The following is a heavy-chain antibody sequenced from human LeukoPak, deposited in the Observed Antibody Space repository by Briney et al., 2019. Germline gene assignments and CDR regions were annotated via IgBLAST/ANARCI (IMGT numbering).Heavy chain of an antibody. Sequence: SETLSLTCTVSGGSISTYYWSWIRQPAGKGLEWIGRVYTSGNTNYNPSLKSRFTMSVDTSKNQFSLKLSSVTAADTAVYYCARGVEPSQYFFDYWGQGTLVTVSS. CDR1: GGSISTYY. J-gene: IGHJ4*02. CDR2: VYTSGNT. CDR3: ARGVEPSQYFFDY. V-gene: IGHV4-4*07. D-gene: IGHD5-24*01.